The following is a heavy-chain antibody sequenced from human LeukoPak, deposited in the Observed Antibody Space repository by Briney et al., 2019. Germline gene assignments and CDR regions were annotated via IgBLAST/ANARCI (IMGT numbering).Heavy chain of an antibody. Sequence: GASVKVSCKASGYTFTSYDINWVRQATGQGLEWMGWMNPNSGNTGYAQKFQGRVTMTRNTSISTAYMELSSLRSEDTAVYYCATLCSSTSCYKHWGQGTLVTVSS. D-gene: IGHD2-2*01. J-gene: IGHJ1*01. CDR2: MNPNSGNT. V-gene: IGHV1-8*01. CDR1: GYTFTSYD. CDR3: ATLCSSTSCYKH.